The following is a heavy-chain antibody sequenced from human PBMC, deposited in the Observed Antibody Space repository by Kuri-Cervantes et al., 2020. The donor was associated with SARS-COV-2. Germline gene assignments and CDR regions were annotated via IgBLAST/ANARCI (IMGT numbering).Heavy chain of an antibody. CDR3: ARDSSVAV. Sequence: SVKVSCKASGGTFSSYAISWVRQAPGQGLEWMGRIIPILGTANCAQKFQGRVTITADKSTSTAYMELSSLRSEDTAVYYCARDSSVAVWGQGTLVTVSS. V-gene: IGHV1-69*04. J-gene: IGHJ4*02. CDR1: GGTFSSYA. CDR2: IIPILGTA. D-gene: IGHD6-19*01.